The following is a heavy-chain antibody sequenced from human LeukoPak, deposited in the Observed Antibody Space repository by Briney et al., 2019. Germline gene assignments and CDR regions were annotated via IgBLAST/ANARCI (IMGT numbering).Heavy chain of an antibody. CDR3: ARRRGATPIYYFDH. CDR2: ISHSGTT. Sequence: PSETLSLTCTVSGGCISNDYWNWIRQPPGKGLEWIGYISHSGTTDYNPSLKSRVIIAADTSKNQFSLKLTSVTAADTAVYYCARRRGATPIYYFDHWGQGTLVTVSS. V-gene: IGHV4-59*08. J-gene: IGHJ4*02. CDR1: GGCISNDY. D-gene: IGHD3-9*01.